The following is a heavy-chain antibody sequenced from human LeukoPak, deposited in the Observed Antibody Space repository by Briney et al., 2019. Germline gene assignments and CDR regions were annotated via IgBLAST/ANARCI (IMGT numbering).Heavy chain of an antibody. Sequence: ASVKVSCKASGYTFTGYYMHWVRQAPGQGLEWMGWINPNSGGTNYAQKFQGRVTMTRDTSISTAYMELSRLRSDDTAVYYCARGGDWVVVPAAINDAFDIWGQGTMVTVSS. CDR3: ARGGDWVVVPAAINDAFDI. V-gene: IGHV1-2*02. D-gene: IGHD2-2*01. J-gene: IGHJ3*02. CDR1: GYTFTGYY. CDR2: INPNSGGT.